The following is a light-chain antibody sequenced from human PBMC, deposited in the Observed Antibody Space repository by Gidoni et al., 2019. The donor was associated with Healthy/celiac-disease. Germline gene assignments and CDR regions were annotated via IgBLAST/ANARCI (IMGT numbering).Light chain of an antibody. Sequence: SSELTQDSAVSVALGQTVRITCQGDSLRRYYASWYQQKPGQAPVLVIYGKNNRPSGIPDRFSGSSSGNTVSLTITGAQAEDEADYDCNSRDSSGNHVVFGGGTKLTVL. CDR2: GKN. CDR3: NSRDSSGNHVV. J-gene: IGLJ2*01. CDR1: SLRRYY. V-gene: IGLV3-19*01.